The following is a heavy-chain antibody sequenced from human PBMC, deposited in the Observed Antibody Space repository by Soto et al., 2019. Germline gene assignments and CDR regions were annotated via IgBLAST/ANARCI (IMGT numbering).Heavy chain of an antibody. CDR3: ARDKRDLRFLEWSYYFDY. CDR1: GLTFSSGA. CDR2: ISYDGSNK. V-gene: IGHV3-30-3*01. J-gene: IGHJ4*02. Sequence: GGSLRLSCAASGLTFSSGAMHWVRQAAGKGLEWVALISYDGSNKYYADSVKGRFTISRDNSKNTLYLQMNSLRAEDTAVYYCARDKRDLRFLEWSYYFDYWGQGTLVTVSS. D-gene: IGHD3-3*01.